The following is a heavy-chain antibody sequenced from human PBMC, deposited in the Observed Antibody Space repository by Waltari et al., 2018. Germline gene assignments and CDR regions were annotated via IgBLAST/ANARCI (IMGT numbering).Heavy chain of an antibody. J-gene: IGHJ3*02. CDR3: ARGLRLRGGAFDI. V-gene: IGHV4-59*11. Sequence: QVQLQESGPGLVKPSETLSLTCTVSGGSISHHYWSWIRQPPGKGLEWIGYIYYSGSTNYNPSLKSRVTISVDTSKNQFSLKLSSVTAADTAVYYCARGLRLRGGAFDIWGQGTMVTVSS. CDR2: IYYSGST. D-gene: IGHD5-12*01. CDR1: GGSISHHY.